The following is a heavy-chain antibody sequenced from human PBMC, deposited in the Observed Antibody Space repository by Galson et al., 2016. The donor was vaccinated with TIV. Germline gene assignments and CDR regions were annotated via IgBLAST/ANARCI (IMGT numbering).Heavy chain of an antibody. Sequence: SLRLSCAASGFTFNSYPMNWVRQVPGKGLEWVAVISYDGSNHADSVKGRFTISRDKSKNTLFLQMNSLRPEDTAVYYCARTLTSYYFDYWGQGTLVTVSS. J-gene: IGHJ4*02. CDR3: ARTLTSYYFDY. V-gene: IGHV3-30-3*01. D-gene: IGHD1-20*01. CDR2: ISYDGSN. CDR1: GFTFNSYP.